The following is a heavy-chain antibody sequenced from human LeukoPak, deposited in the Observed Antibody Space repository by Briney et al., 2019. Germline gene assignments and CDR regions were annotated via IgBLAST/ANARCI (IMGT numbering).Heavy chain of an antibody. J-gene: IGHJ5*02. CDR2: IIPIFGTA. CDR3: ARADPGNWFDP. CDR1: GGTFSSYA. Sequence: ASVKVSCKASGGTFSSYAISWVRHAPGQGLELMGGIIPIFGTANYAQKFQGRVTITTDESTSTAYMELSSLSSEDTAVYYCARADPGNWFDPWGQGTLVTVSS. V-gene: IGHV1-69*05.